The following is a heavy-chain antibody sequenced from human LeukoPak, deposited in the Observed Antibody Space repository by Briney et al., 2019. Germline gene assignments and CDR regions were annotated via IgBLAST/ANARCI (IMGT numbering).Heavy chain of an antibody. CDR3: ARDDALVATGSFDY. CDR2: ISPYNGNT. V-gene: IGHV1-18*01. J-gene: IGHJ4*02. CDR1: GYTXTSYG. Sequence: ASVKVSCKASGYTXTSYGINWVRQAPGQGLEWMGWISPYNGNTNYAQKLQGRVTMTTDPSTSTAYMELRSLRSDDTAVYYCARDDALVATGSFDYWGQGTLVTVSS. D-gene: IGHD5-12*01.